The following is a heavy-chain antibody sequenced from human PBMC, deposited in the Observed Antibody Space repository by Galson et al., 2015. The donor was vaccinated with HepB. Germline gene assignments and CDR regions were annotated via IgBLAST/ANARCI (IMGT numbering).Heavy chain of an antibody. CDR2: ISSGGGRT. CDR1: GFTFRRYG. CDR3: ARDGSHYDVDY. V-gene: IGHV3-33*08. J-gene: IGHJ4*02. Sequence: SLRLSCAASGFTFRRYGMHWVRLAPGKGLEWVAFISSGGGRTDYADSVRGRFSITRDDSRDILYLQMNSLRVDDAARYYCARDGSHYDVDYWGQGTLVTVFS. D-gene: IGHD1-26*01.